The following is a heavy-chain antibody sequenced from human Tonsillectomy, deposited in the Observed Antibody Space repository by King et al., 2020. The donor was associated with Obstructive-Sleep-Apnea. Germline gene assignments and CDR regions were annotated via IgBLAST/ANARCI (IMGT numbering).Heavy chain of an antibody. CDR2: ISGSGGST. J-gene: IGHJ4*02. CDR1: GFTFSSYA. D-gene: IGHD5-12*01. CDR3: AKSTGVATRGYDY. V-gene: IGHV3-23*04. Sequence: VQLVESGGGLVQPGGSLRLSCAASGFTFSSYAMSWVRQAPVKGLELVSAISGSGGSTYYADSVKGRFTISRDKSKNTLYLQMNSLRAEDTAVYYCAKSTGVATRGYDYWGQGTLVTVSS.